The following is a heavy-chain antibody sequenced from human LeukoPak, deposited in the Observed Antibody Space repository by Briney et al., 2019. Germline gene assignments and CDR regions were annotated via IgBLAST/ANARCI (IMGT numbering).Heavy chain of an antibody. CDR3: ARDRGGGDIYFDF. Sequence: GGSLRLSCAASGFTFSSYGMNWVRQAPGKGLEWITYISRAGTTIYYADSVKGRFTISRDNAKNSLYLQMSSLGAEDTAVYYCARDRGGGDIYFDFWGQGTLVTVSS. CDR1: GFTFSSYG. J-gene: IGHJ4*02. CDR2: ISRAGTTI. D-gene: IGHD2-21*02. V-gene: IGHV3-48*03.